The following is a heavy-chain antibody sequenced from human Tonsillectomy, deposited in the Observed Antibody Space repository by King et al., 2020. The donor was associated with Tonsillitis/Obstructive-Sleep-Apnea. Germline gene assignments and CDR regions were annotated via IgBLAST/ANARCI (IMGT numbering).Heavy chain of an antibody. CDR1: GFTFSSYA. V-gene: IGHV3-23*04. D-gene: IGHD2-15*01. CDR3: AKDGGAYCSGCSCYVHY. J-gene: IGHJ4*02. Sequence: VQLEESGGGLVQPGGSLRLSCAASGFTFSSYAMSWVRQAPGKGLEWVSAISGSGSGTYYADSVKGRFTISRDNSKNQRYLQMTSLRAEDTAVYYCAKDGGAYCSGCSCYVHYWGQGTLVTVSS. CDR2: ISGSGSGT.